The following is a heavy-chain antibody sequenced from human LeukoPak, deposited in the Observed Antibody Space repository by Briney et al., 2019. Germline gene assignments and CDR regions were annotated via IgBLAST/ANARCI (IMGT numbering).Heavy chain of an antibody. Sequence: SQTLSLTCTVSGGSISSGSYYWSWIRQPAGKGPEWIGRIYTSGSTNYNPSLKSRVTISVDTSKNQFSLNLSSVTAADTAVYYCAREAPYRVGATNFDYWGQGTLVTVSS. D-gene: IGHD1-26*01. CDR1: GGSISSGSYY. CDR3: AREAPYRVGATNFDY. J-gene: IGHJ4*02. V-gene: IGHV4-61*02. CDR2: IYTSGST.